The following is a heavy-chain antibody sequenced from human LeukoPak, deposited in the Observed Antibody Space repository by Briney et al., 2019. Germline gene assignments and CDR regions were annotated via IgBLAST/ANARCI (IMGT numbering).Heavy chain of an antibody. CDR3: ARRNTAMVAGLDY. D-gene: IGHD5-18*01. Sequence: GASVKVSCKASGYTFTGYYMHWVRQAPGQGLEWMGWMNPNSGNTGYAQKFQGRVTMTRNTSISTAFMELSGLRSEDTAVYFCARRNTAMVAGLDYWGQGSLVTVSS. V-gene: IGHV1-8*02. CDR1: GYTFTGYY. CDR2: MNPNSGNT. J-gene: IGHJ4*02.